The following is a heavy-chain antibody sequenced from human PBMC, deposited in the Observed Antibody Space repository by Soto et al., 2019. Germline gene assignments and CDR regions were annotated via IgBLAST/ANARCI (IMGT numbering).Heavy chain of an antibody. J-gene: IGHJ4*02. CDR1: GFTFSSYG. CDR3: AKGQSRGTYPADY. D-gene: IGHD1-26*01. CDR2: ISYDGSNK. Sequence: QVQLVESGGGVVQPGRSLRLSCAASGFTFSSYGMHWVRQAPGKGLEWVAAISYDGSNKYYADSVKGRFSISRDNSKNTLYLQMNSLTGEETAVYYCAKGQSRGTYPADYWGQGTLVTVSS. V-gene: IGHV3-30*18.